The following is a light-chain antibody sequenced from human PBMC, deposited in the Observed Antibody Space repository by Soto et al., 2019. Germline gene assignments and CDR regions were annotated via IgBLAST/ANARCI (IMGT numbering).Light chain of an antibody. CDR1: SSNIGAGYD. J-gene: IGLJ2*01. CDR2: GNS. Sequence: QPVLTQPPSVSGAPGQRVTISCTGSSSNIGAGYDVHWYQQLPGTAPKLLIYGNSNRPSGVPDRFSGSKSGTSASLAITGLQAEDEADYYCQSYDNSLSGLVLFGGGTKVTVL. CDR3: QSYDNSLSGLVL. V-gene: IGLV1-40*01.